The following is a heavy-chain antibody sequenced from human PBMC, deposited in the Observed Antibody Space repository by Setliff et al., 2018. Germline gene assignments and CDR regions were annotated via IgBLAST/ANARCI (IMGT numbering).Heavy chain of an antibody. CDR2: IKEDENMK. Sequence: GGFLRLSCATSGFSFKNYWMTWVRQGPGKGLEWVASIKEDENMKYYVDSVKGRFTISRDNAKKSLYLQMNSLKIEDTAVYFCARVYCRHRCLVESYMDIWGTGTTVTVSS. CDR1: GFSFKNYW. V-gene: IGHV3-7*01. CDR3: ARVYCRHRCLVESYMDI. J-gene: IGHJ6*03. D-gene: IGHD3-16*01.